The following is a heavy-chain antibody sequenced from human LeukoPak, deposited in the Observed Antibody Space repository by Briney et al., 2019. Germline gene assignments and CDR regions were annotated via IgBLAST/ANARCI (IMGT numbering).Heavy chain of an antibody. CDR1: GGSISSSSYY. V-gene: IGHV4-39*01. CDR3: ARPSRITMVRGVIGWFDP. CDR2: IYYSGST. Sequence: PSETLSLTCTVSGGSISSSSYYWGWIRQPPGKGLEWIGSIYYSGSTYYNPSLKSRVTISVDTSKNQFSLKLSSVTAADTAVYYCARPSRITMVRGVIGWFDPWGQGTLVTVSS. D-gene: IGHD3-10*01. J-gene: IGHJ5*02.